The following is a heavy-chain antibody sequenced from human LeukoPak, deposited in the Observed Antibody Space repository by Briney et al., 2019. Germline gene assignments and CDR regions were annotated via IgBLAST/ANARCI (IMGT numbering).Heavy chain of an antibody. D-gene: IGHD3-22*01. Sequence: SETLSLTCTVSGDSIINYYWSWIRQPAGKGLEWIGRLYTTGSTNYNPSLKSRVTMSVDTSKNQFSLKLSSVTAADTAVYYCARGTYYYDSSGYEAFDFWGQGTMVTVSS. J-gene: IGHJ3*01. CDR3: ARGTYYYDSSGYEAFDF. CDR2: LYTTGST. CDR1: GDSIINYY. V-gene: IGHV4-4*07.